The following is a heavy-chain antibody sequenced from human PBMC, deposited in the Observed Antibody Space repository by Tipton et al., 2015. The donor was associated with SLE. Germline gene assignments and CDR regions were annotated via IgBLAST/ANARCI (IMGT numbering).Heavy chain of an antibody. V-gene: IGHV4-61*02. D-gene: IGHD1-26*01. CDR1: GGSISSGSYY. Sequence: TLSLTCTVSGGSISSGSYYWSWIRQPAGKGLEWIGRIYTSGSTNYNPSPKSRVTISVDTSKNQFSLNLSSVTAADTAVYFWASWELLRQRLDPWGQGILVTVSS. J-gene: IGHJ5*02. CDR3: ASWELLRQRLDP. CDR2: IYTSGST.